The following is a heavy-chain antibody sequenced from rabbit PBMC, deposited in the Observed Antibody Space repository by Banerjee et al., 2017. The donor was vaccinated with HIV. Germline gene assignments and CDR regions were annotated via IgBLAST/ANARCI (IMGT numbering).Heavy chain of an antibody. CDR2: IYVGKGST. Sequence: QLKETGGGLVQPGESLKLSCKASGFDFNIYYMNWVRQAPGRGLEWIGIIYVGKGSTDYASWVNGRFTISSDNAQNTVDLQMNSLTAADTATYFCARGLVAGVLDLWGPGTLVTV. J-gene: IGHJ4*01. D-gene: IGHD3-3*01. V-gene: IGHV1S7*01. CDR3: ARGLVAGVLDL. CDR1: GFDFNIYY.